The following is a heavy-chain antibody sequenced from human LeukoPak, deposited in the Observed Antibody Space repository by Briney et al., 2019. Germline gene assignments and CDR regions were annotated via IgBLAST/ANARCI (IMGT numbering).Heavy chain of an antibody. CDR3: ARILWFGELLPSNIDY. CDR2: IDPSDSYT. CDR1: GSCFTSYW. V-gene: IGHV5-10-1*01. Sequence: GAALMISYKGAGSCFTSYWISWVRQMPGKGLEWMGRIDPSDSYTNSSPSFQGHVTISADKSISTAYLQWSSLKASDTAMYYCARILWFGELLPSNIDYWGQGTLVTVSS. D-gene: IGHD3-10*01. J-gene: IGHJ4*02.